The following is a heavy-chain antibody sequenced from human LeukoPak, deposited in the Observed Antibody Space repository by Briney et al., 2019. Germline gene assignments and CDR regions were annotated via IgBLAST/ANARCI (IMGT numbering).Heavy chain of an antibody. CDR3: ARSGAVAEFDY. V-gene: IGHV4-39*07. Sequence: SETLSLTCTVSGGSNSSSSYYWGWIRQPPGKGLEWIGTIYYSGSTYYNPSLKSRVTISVDTSKNQFSLKLSSVTAADTAVYYCARSGAVAEFDYWGQGTLVTVSS. CDR2: IYYSGST. CDR1: GGSNSSSSYY. J-gene: IGHJ4*02. D-gene: IGHD6-19*01.